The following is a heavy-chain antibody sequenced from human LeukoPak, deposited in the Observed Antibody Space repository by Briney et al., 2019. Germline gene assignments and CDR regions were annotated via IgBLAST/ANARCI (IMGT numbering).Heavy chain of an antibody. V-gene: IGHV4-30-2*01. CDR1: GGSISSGGYS. CDR2: IYHNGST. J-gene: IGHJ5*02. D-gene: IGHD6-19*01. Sequence: SETLSLTCAVSGGSISSGGYSWSWIRQPPGKGLEWIGYIYHNGSTSYNPSLKTRVTISVDRSKNQFSLKLSSVTAADTAVYYCARASQWLGSRWFDPWGQGTLVTVSS. CDR3: ARASQWLGSRWFDP.